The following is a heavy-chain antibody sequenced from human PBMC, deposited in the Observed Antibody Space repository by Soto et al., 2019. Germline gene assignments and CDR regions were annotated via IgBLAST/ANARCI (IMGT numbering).Heavy chain of an antibody. CDR2: ISYDGSNK. CDR1: GFTFSSYG. D-gene: IGHD3-10*01. CDR3: AKHGSVYFDY. V-gene: IGHV3-30*18. Sequence: GGSLRLSCAASGFTFSSYGMHWVRQAPAKGLEWVAVISYDGSNKYYADSVKGRFTISRDNSKNTLYLQMNSLRAEDTAVYYCAKHGSVYFDYWGQGTLVTVSS. J-gene: IGHJ4*02.